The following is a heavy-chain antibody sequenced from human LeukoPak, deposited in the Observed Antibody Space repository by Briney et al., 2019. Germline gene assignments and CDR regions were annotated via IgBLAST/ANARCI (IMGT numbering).Heavy chain of an antibody. J-gene: IGHJ4*02. CDR2: INWNGGST. V-gene: IGHV3-20*04. D-gene: IGHD6-19*01. Sequence: GGSLRLSCAASGVTFDDYGMSWVRQAPGKGLEWVSGINWNGGSTGYADSVKGRFTISRDNAKNSLYLQMNSLRAEDTALYYCARDFPGIAVAGTRPLDYWGQGTLVTVSS. CDR1: GVTFDDYG. CDR3: ARDFPGIAVAGTRPLDY.